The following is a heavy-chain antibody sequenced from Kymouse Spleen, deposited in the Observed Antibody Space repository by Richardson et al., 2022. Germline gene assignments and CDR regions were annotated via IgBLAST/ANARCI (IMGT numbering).Heavy chain of an antibody. D-gene: IGHD3-3*01. Sequence: EVQLVESGGGLVKPGGSLRLSCAASGFTFSSYSMNWVRQAPGKGLEWVSSISSSSSYIYYADSVKGRFTISRDNAKNSLYLQMNSLRAEDTAVYYCARDYDFWSGYNYYGMDVWGQGTTVTVSS. J-gene: IGHJ6*02. V-gene: IGHV3-21*03. CDR1: GFTFSSYS. CDR3: ARDYDFWSGYNYYGMDV. CDR2: ISSSSSYI.